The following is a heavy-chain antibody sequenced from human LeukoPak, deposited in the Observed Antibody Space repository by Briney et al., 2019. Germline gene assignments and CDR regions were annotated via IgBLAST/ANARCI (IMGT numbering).Heavy chain of an antibody. Sequence: NPGGSLRLSCAASRFTFSDYYMVWIRQAPGKGLELISYISNSGNYANYADSVKGRFTISRDNAKNSLSLQMNSLRPDDTAVYYCARADRTSWFDYWGQGILVTVSS. CDR1: RFTFSDYY. CDR3: ARADRTSWFDY. J-gene: IGHJ4*02. D-gene: IGHD2-2*01. CDR2: ISNSGNYA. V-gene: IGHV3-11*05.